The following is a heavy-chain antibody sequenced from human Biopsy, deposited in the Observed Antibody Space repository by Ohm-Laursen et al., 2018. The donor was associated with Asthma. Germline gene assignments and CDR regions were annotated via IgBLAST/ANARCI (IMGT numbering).Heavy chain of an antibody. CDR1: GFSFDDCA. D-gene: IGHD3-22*01. J-gene: IGHJ4*01. CDR3: AKSADYYDSTDYLDF. Sequence: LSLTCAASGFSFDDCAMHWVRQAPGKGLEWVSSISWNSGNIDYADSVKGRFTISRDNAKNSLYLQMQSLGPEDTAFYYCAKSADYYDSTDYLDFWGRGTLVTVSS. V-gene: IGHV3-9*01. CDR2: ISWNSGNI.